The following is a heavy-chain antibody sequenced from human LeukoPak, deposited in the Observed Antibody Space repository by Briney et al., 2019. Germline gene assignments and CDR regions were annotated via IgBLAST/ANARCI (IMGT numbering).Heavy chain of an antibody. V-gene: IGHV3-21*01. J-gene: IGHJ4*02. CDR1: GFTFNSYS. CDR2: ISSSSSSI. D-gene: IGHD5-18*01. CDR3: ARASGDIVETATMGSY. Sequence: GGLLRLSCAASGFTFNSYSMNWVRQAPGKGLEWVSSISSSSSSIYYADSVKGRFTISRDNAKNSLYLQMNSLRAEDTAVYYCARASGDIVETATMGSYWGQGTLVTVSS.